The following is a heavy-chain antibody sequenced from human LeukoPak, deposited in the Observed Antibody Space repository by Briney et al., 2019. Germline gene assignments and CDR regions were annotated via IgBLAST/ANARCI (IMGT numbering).Heavy chain of an antibody. V-gene: IGHV3-23*01. Sequence: GGSLRLSCAASGFTFSSYAMSWVRQAPGKGLEWVSAISGSGGSTYYADSVKGRFTISRDNSKNTLYLQMNSLRAEDTAVYYCAKDSITKYYYDSSGYSPYFDYWGQGTLVTVSS. J-gene: IGHJ4*02. CDR1: GFTFSSYA. D-gene: IGHD3-22*01. CDR2: ISGSGGST. CDR3: AKDSITKYYYDSSGYSPYFDY.